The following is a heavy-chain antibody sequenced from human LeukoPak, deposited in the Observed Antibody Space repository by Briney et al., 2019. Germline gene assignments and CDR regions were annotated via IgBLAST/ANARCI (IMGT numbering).Heavy chain of an antibody. Sequence: EASVKVSCKASGYSFTNYVINWVRQVPGQGLEWMGWISPYNGNTDYAQKLQGRVTLTTDTSTSTAYMELRSLRSDDTAVYYCARPGTSWYTTYYFDSWGQGTLVTVSS. CDR3: ARPGTSWYTTYYFDS. CDR1: GYSFTNYV. V-gene: IGHV1-18*01. CDR2: ISPYNGNT. J-gene: IGHJ4*02. D-gene: IGHD6-13*01.